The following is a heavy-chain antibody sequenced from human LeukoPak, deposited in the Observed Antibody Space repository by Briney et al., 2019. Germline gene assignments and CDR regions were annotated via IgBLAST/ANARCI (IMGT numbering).Heavy chain of an antibody. V-gene: IGHV3-7*01. CDR2: MKQDGRET. J-gene: IGHJ2*01. Sequence: GGSLRLSCAASGFPFSSYWMSWVRQAPGKGLEWVAHMKQDGRETHYVASVKGRFTISRDNAKNSVYLQMNSLRAEGTAVYFCARDAFRARYFDLWGRGTLATVSS. CDR1: GFPFSSYW. D-gene: IGHD3-10*01. CDR3: ARDAFRARYFDL.